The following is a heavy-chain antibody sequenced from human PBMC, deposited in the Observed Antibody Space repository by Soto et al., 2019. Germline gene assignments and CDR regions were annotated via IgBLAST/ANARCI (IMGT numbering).Heavy chain of an antibody. D-gene: IGHD6-13*01. CDR1: GGTFSSYA. J-gene: IGHJ6*02. Sequence: SVKVSCKASGGTFSSYAISWVRQAPGQGLEWMGGIIPIFGTANYAQKFQGRVTITADKSTSTAYMELSSLRSEDTAVYYCARAVIRIAAAGYYYYGMDVWGQGTTVTVSS. V-gene: IGHV1-69*06. CDR2: IIPIFGTA. CDR3: ARAVIRIAAAGYYYYGMDV.